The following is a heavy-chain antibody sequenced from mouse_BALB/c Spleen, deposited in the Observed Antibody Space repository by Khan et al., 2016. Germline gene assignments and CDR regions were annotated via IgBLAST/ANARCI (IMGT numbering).Heavy chain of an antibody. D-gene: IGHD1-1*01. J-gene: IGHJ3*01. CDR3: TRDGTVPGFAY. V-gene: IGHV5-6-4*01. CDR2: ISSGGTYT. Sequence: EVELVESGGGLVKPGGSLKLSCAASGFTFSSYAMSWVRQTPEKRLEWVATISSGGTYTYYPDSVKGRFTISRDNAKNTLYLQLSSLRSEDTAMYYSTRDGTVPGFAYWGQGTLVTVSA. CDR1: GFTFSSYA.